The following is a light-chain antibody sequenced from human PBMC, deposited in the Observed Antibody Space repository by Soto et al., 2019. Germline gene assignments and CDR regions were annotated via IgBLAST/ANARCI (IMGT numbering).Light chain of an antibody. V-gene: IGLV1-40*01. Sequence: QAVLTQPPSVSGAPGQTVTITCTGTSSNIGAGYYVHWYQQLPGTAPKLLIYGNSNRPSGVPERFSGYKSDTSASLAITGLQAEDEADYYCQSYDSSLSGLVFGGGTKLTVL. CDR1: SSNIGAGYY. CDR3: QSYDSSLSGLV. J-gene: IGLJ2*01. CDR2: GNS.